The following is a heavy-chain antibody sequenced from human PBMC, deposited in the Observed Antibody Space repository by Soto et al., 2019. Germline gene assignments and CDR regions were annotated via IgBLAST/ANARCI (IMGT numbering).Heavy chain of an antibody. Sequence: SETLSLTCTVSGGTISSYYRSWIRQPPGKGLEWIGYIYDSGSTKYNPSLQSRVTMSVDTTNNQFYLKLTYVTAADTAVYYCAREDYFDSGGFPIWGQGTLVTVSS. D-gene: IGHD3-22*01. CDR1: GGTISSYY. J-gene: IGHJ4*02. CDR2: IYDSGST. CDR3: AREDYFDSGGFPI. V-gene: IGHV4-59*01.